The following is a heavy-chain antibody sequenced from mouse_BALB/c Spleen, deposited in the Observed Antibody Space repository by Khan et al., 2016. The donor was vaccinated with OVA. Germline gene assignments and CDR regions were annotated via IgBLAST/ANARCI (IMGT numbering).Heavy chain of an antibody. CDR1: GYTFTDFT. CDR3: ARGGGGDRFLY. CDR2: ISTYYGDA. Sequence: QVQLKQSGAELVRPGVSVKISCKGSGYTFTDFTMHWVKQSHAMSLEWIGVISTYYGDADYNQKFKGKATMTVDKSSNTAYMDLARLTSEVSAIYDSARGGGGDRFLYWGQGTLVTVSA. J-gene: IGHJ3*01. V-gene: IGHV1S137*01.